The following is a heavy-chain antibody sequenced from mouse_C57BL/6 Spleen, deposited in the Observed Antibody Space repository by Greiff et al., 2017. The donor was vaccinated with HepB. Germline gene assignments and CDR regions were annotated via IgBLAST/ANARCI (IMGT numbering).Heavy chain of an antibody. Sequence: QQSGPELVKPGASVKISCKASGYAFSSSWLNWVKQRPGKGLEWIGRIYPGDGDTNYNGKFKGKATLTADNSSSTAYMQLSSLTSEDSAVYFCARSYYGYDHAMDYWGQGTSVTVSS. CDR3: ARSYYGYDHAMDY. V-gene: IGHV1-82*01. D-gene: IGHD2-2*01. J-gene: IGHJ4*01. CDR1: GYAFSSSW. CDR2: IYPGDGDT.